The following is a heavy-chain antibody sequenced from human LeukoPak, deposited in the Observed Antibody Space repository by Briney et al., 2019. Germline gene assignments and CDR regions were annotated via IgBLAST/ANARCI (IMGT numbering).Heavy chain of an antibody. J-gene: IGHJ4*02. V-gene: IGHV3-21*01. CDR3: ARSSLSGYDYYFDY. CDR2: ISSSRRYI. D-gene: IGHD5-12*01. CDR1: GFTFSSYS. Sequence: GGSLRLSCAASGFTFSSYSMNWVRQARGKGLEWVSSISSSRRYIYYAYSVKGRFTISRDNAKNSLYLQMNSLRAEDTAVYYCARSSLSGYDYYFDYWGQGTLVTVSS.